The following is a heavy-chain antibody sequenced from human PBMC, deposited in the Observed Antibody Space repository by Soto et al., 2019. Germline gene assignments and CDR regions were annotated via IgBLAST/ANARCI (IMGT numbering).Heavy chain of an antibody. CDR1: GFTFSIYA. J-gene: IGHJ4*02. D-gene: IGHD3-9*01. CDR2: IKSKGGST. Sequence: WGSLRLSCAAFGFTFSIYAIHWVRHAPGKGLKYHSAIKSKGGSTYYANSVKDRFTISRDNSKNTLYLQMGSLRAEDMAVYYCARGNFDWLFTPPFDYWGQGTLVTVSS. V-gene: IGHV3-64*01. CDR3: ARGNFDWLFTPPFDY.